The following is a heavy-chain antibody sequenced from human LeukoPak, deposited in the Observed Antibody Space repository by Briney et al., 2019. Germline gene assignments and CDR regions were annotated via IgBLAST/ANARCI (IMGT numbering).Heavy chain of an antibody. CDR1: GGSISSYY. Sequence: TSETLSLTCTVSGGSISSYYLSWIRQPPGKGLEWIGYIYYSGSTNYNPSLKSRVTISVDTSKNQFSLKLSSVTAADTAVYYCARVEYSSSFDYWGQGTLVAVSS. J-gene: IGHJ4*02. CDR3: ARVEYSSSFDY. V-gene: IGHV4-59*01. D-gene: IGHD6-6*01. CDR2: IYYSGST.